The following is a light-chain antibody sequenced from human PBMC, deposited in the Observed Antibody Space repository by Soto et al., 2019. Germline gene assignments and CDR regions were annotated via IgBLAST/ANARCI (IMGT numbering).Light chain of an antibody. CDR3: ATWDASLTAEV. J-gene: IGLJ2*01. CDR1: RSNIGNNY. Sequence: QSVLTQPPSVSAAPGQKVTISCFGSRSNIGNNYVSWYQQLPGSAPKLLIYDNNKRPSGIPDRFSGSKSGTSGTLAITGLQTGDEADYHCATWDASLTAEVFGGGTKLTVL. V-gene: IGLV1-51*01. CDR2: DNN.